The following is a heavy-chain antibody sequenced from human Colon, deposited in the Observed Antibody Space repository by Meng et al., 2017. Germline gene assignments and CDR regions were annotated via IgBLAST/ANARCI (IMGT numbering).Heavy chain of an antibody. V-gene: IGHV4-34*01. CDR1: GGSFSGYY. CDR3: ARVVGYSGYDLRYYYYGMDV. J-gene: IGHJ6*02. Sequence: SETLSLTCAVSGGSFSGYYWSWIRQPPGKGLEWIGEINHSGSTNYNPPLKSRVTISVHTSKNQFSLKLRSVTAADTAVYYCARVVGYSGYDLRYYYYGMDVWGQGTTVTVSS. D-gene: IGHD5-12*01. CDR2: INHSGST.